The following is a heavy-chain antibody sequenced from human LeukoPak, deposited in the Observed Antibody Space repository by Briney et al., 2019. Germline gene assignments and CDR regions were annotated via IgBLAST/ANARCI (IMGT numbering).Heavy chain of an antibody. Sequence: ASVKVSCKASGYTFTGYYMHWVRQAPGQGLEWMGWINPNSGCTNYAQKFQGRVTMTRDTSISTAYMELSRLRSDDTAVYYCARPHEASSDAFDIWGQGTMVTVSS. J-gene: IGHJ3*02. CDR1: GYTFTGYY. V-gene: IGHV1-2*02. CDR2: INPNSGCT. CDR3: ARPHEASSDAFDI.